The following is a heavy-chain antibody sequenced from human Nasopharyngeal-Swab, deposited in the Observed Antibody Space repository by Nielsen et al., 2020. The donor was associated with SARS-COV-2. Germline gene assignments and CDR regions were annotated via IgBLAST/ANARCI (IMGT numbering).Heavy chain of an antibody. Sequence: GSLRLSCTVSGGSISSSSYYWGWIRQPPGKGLEWIGSIYYSGSTYYNPSLKSPVTISVDTSKNQFSLKLSSVTAADTAVYYCLGNFDYWGQGTLVTVSS. CDR3: LGNFDY. J-gene: IGHJ4*02. CDR1: GGSISSSSYY. CDR2: IYYSGST. V-gene: IGHV4-39*03.